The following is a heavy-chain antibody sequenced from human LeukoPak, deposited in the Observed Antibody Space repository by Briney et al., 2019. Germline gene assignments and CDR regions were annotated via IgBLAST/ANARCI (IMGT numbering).Heavy chain of an antibody. CDR2: IHHNGAA. CDR3: ARGADTSSWHWFDP. Sequence: SETLSLTCAVSGHSIRSDYYWGWIRQPPGKGLEWIGSIHHNGAAYYNASLRSRVTISVDPSNNQFFLDLKPLTAADTAVYYCARGADTSSWHWFDPWGRGTLVTVSS. J-gene: IGHJ5*02. D-gene: IGHD6-13*01. CDR1: GHSIRSDYY. V-gene: IGHV4-38-2*01.